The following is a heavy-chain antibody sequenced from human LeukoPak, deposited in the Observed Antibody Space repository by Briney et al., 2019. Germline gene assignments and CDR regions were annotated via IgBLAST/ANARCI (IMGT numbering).Heavy chain of an antibody. J-gene: IGHJ4*02. CDR1: GYTFTSYG. CDR2: ISAYNGNT. D-gene: IGHD6-19*01. V-gene: IGHV1-18*01. CDR3: ERDGYEWLVSDFDY. Sequence: ASVKVSCKASGYTFTSYGISWVRQAPGQGLEWMGWISAYNGNTNYAQKLQGRVTMTTDTSTSTAYMELRSLRSDDTAVCYCERDGYEWLVSDFDYWGQGTLVTVSS.